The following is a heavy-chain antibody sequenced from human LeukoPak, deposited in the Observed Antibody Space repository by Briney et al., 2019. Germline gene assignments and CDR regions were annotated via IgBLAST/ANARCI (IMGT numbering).Heavy chain of an antibody. V-gene: IGHV1-8*01. CDR2: MNPNNGNT. CDR3: ARGTRNWGFDDY. Sequence: ASVKVSCKDSGHTFTSYDINWVRQATGQGLEWMGWMNPNNGNTGYAQKFQGRVTMTRNTSISTAYMELSSVRSEDTAVHYCARGTRNWGFDDYWGQGTLVTVSS. D-gene: IGHD7-27*01. CDR1: GHTFTSYD. J-gene: IGHJ4*02.